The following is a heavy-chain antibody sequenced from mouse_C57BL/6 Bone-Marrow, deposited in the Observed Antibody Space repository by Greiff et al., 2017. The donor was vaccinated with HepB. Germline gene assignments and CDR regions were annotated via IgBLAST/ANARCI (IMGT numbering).Heavy chain of an antibody. CDR1: GYAFSSYW. CDR3: ARGGGSSPFAY. D-gene: IGHD1-1*01. Sequence: VKVVESGAELVKPGASVKISCKASGYAFSSYWMNWVKQRPGKGLEWIGQIYPGDGDTNYNGKFKGKATLTADKSSSTAYMQLSSLTSEDSAVYFCARGGGSSPFAYWGQGTLVTVSA. CDR2: IYPGDGDT. V-gene: IGHV1-80*01. J-gene: IGHJ3*01.